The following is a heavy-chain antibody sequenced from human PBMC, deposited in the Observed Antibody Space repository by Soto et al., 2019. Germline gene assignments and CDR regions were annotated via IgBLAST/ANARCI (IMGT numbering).Heavy chain of an antibody. D-gene: IGHD6-13*01. CDR1: GGAINSTVYY. J-gene: IGHJ6*02. Sequence: PSETLSLTCTVSGGAINSTVYYWGWIRQPPGKGLEWIGSSNYGGPTYYSPSLQSRVTISLDTAKNHFSLNLRSATAADTAVYYCARHGAYSTSVYYYYGMDVWGQGTTVTVS. CDR2: SNYGGPT. V-gene: IGHV4-39*01. CDR3: ARHGAYSTSVYYYYGMDV.